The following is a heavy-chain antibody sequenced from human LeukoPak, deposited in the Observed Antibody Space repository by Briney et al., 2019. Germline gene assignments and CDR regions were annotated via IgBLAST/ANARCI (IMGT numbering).Heavy chain of an antibody. J-gene: IGHJ3*02. V-gene: IGHV1-69*10. CDR2: IIPILGTA. CDR3: VRGLSDDRFAFDI. Sequence: GASVKVSCKASGGTFSSYAISWVRQAPGQGLEWMGGIIPILGTANYAQKFQGRVTITADKSTSTAYMELSSLRSEDTAVYYCVRGLSDDRFAFDIWGQGTMVTVSS. CDR1: GGTFSSYA. D-gene: IGHD3-22*01.